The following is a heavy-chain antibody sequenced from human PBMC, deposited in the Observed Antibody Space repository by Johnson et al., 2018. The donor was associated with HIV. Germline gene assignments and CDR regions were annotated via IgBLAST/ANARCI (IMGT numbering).Heavy chain of an antibody. CDR3: ARDLAGTERGNAFDI. V-gene: IGHV3-30-3*01. CDR1: GFTFSTYA. J-gene: IGHJ3*02. D-gene: IGHD1-1*01. Sequence: QVHLVESGGGVAQPGRSLRLSCTASGFTFSTYAMHWVRQAPGKGLEWVAIISYDGNNKYYADSVKGRFTISRDNSKNTLYLQMNSLRAEDTAGYYCARDLAGTERGNAFDIWGQGTMVTVSS. CDR2: ISYDGNNK.